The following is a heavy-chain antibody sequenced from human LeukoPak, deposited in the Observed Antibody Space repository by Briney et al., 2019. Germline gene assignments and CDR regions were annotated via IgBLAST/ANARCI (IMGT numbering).Heavy chain of an antibody. CDR1: GGTFSSYA. V-gene: IGHV1-69*05. Sequence: ASVKVSCKASGGTFSSYAISWVRQAPGQGLEWMGGIIPIFGTANYAQKFQGRVTITTDESTSTAYMELSSLRSEDTAVYYCARVPSYGTAFDIWGQGTMVTISS. J-gene: IGHJ3*02. D-gene: IGHD5-18*01. CDR2: IIPIFGTA. CDR3: ARVPSYGTAFDI.